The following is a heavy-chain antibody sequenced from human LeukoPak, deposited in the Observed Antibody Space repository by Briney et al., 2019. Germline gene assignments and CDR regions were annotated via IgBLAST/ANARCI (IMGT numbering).Heavy chain of an antibody. CDR3: ARQGLYDSSDFWTFQH. D-gene: IGHD3/OR15-3a*01. CDR1: GFTFSSYE. CDR2: ISSSGSTI. V-gene: IGHV3-48*03. J-gene: IGHJ1*01. Sequence: GGSLRLSCAASGFTFSSYEMNWVRQAPGKGLEWVSYISSSGSTIYYADSLKGRFTISRDNAKNSVYLQMNSLRAEDTAVYYCARQGLYDSSDFWTFQHWGQGTLVTASS.